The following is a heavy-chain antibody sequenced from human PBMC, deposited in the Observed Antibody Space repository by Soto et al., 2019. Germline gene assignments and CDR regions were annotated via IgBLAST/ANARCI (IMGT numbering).Heavy chain of an antibody. CDR2: TYYRSKWYN. D-gene: IGHD2-15*01. Sequence: SQTLSLTCVISGYSVSSNSAALNLIRQSPSRGLEWLGRTYYRSKWYNDYAVSVKSRITINPDTSKNQFSLQLNSVTPEDTAVYYCARHDVHYSMAHFDYWGQGTLVTVS. V-gene: IGHV6-1*01. CDR3: ARHDVHYSMAHFDY. CDR1: GYSVSSNSAA. J-gene: IGHJ4*02.